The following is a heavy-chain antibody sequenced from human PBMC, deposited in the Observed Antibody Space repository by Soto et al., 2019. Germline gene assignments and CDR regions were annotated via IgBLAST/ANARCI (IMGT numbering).Heavy chain of an antibody. CDR1: ELKFSSYG. V-gene: IGHV3-30*18. D-gene: IGHD3-22*01. CDR2: ISYDGSNK. CDR3: AKAGYYDSSNDY. J-gene: IGHJ4*02. Sequence: PGGPLRLSYTASELKFSSYGVRWVRKALGKRLEWVAVISYDGSNKYYADSVKGRVTISIDNSKNTLYLQMNSLRAEDSAVYYGAKAGYYDSSNDYWGQGNLVTGCS.